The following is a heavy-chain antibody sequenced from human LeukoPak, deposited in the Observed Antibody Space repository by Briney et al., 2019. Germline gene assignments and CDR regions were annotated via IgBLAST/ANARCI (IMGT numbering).Heavy chain of an antibody. CDR1: GGSISSGGYY. V-gene: IGHV4-31*03. CDR3: AREGAQLWLGYYYGMDV. CDR2: IYYSGST. D-gene: IGHD5-18*01. Sequence: PSETLSLTCTVSGGSISSGGYYWSWIRQHPGKGLEWIGYIYYSGSTYYNPSLKSRVTISVDTSKNQFSLKLSSVTAADTAVYYCAREGAQLWLGYYYGMDVWGQGTTVTVSS. J-gene: IGHJ6*02.